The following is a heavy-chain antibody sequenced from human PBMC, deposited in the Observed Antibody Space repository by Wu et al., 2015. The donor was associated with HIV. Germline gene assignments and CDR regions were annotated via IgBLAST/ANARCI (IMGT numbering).Heavy chain of an antibody. Sequence: QVQLVQSGAEVKRPGASVEVSCKASGYTFDNYGINWVRQATGQGLEWMGWMNPNSGNTGYAQKFQGRVTITRNTSISTAYMELSSLRSEDTAVYYCARDFDWYFDLWGRGTLVTVS. D-gene: IGHD2/OR15-2a*01. CDR1: GYTFDNYG. V-gene: IGHV1-8*01. J-gene: IGHJ2*01. CDR3: ARDFDWYFDL. CDR2: MNPNSGNT.